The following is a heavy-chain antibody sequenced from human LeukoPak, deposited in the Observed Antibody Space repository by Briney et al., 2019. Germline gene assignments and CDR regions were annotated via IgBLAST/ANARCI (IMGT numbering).Heavy chain of an antibody. V-gene: IGHV5-51*01. CDR3: ARSKIIVVVPAAIDGDAFDI. CDR2: IYPGDSDT. Sequence: GESLKISCKGSGYSFTSYWIGWVRQMPGKGLEWMGIIYPGDSDTRYSPSFQGQVTTSADKSISTAYLQWSSLKASDTAMYYCARSKIIVVVPAAIDGDAFDIWGQGTMVTVSS. J-gene: IGHJ3*02. D-gene: IGHD2-2*02. CDR1: GYSFTSYW.